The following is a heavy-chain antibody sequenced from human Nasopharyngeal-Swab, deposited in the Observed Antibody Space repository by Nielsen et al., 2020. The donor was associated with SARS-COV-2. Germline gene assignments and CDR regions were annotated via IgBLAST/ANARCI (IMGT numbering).Heavy chain of an antibody. J-gene: IGHJ5*02. CDR2: IYYSGST. CDR3: AREGRHRIDP. V-gene: IGHV4-59*01. CDR1: GGSISSYY. Sequence: SETLSLTCTISGGSISSYYWSWIRQPPGKGLEWIGYIYYSGSTNYNPSLKSRVTISVDTSKNQFSLKLSSVTAADTAVYYCAREGRHRIDPWGQGTLVTVSS.